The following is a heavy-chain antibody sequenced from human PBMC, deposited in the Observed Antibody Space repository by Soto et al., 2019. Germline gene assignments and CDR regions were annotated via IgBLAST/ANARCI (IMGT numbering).Heavy chain of an antibody. J-gene: IGHJ6*02. CDR2: IYHSGTT. CDR1: GGSISTDGYY. D-gene: IGHD2-15*01. Sequence: KTSETLSLTCSVSGGSISTDGYYWSWIRQLPGKGLEWIGYIYHSGTTYHNPSLKSRLSMSVDTSKNQFSLNLNSVTAADTAVYYCARDPDIVVVVAATGYGMDVWGQGTTVTVSS. V-gene: IGHV4-31*03. CDR3: ARDPDIVVVVAATGYGMDV.